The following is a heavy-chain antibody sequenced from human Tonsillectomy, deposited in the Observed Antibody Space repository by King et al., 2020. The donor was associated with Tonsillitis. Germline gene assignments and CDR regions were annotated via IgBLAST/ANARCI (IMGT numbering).Heavy chain of an antibody. CDR3: GRDLNFCDSGICYDAFDI. CDR2: IRHDGTQK. V-gene: IGHV3-7*03. D-gene: IGHD3-10*01. CDR1: GFIFRIYW. Sequence: VQLVESGGALVQPGGSLRLSCAASGFIFRIYWMTWVRQAPGKGLEWVANIRHDGTQKNFVDFVKGRFTISRDNAKHSLHLEMNRLRAEATAVYYCGRDLNFCDSGICYDAFDIWGQGTKVTVSS. J-gene: IGHJ3*02.